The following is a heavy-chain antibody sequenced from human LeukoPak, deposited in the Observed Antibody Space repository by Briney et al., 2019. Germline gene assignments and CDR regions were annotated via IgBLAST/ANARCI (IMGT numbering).Heavy chain of an antibody. CDR3: ARDLEGAVPAAMAVGYYYYYGMDV. CDR1: GFTFSSYA. CDR2: ISYDGSNK. J-gene: IGHJ6*02. V-gene: IGHV3-30-3*01. Sequence: GGSLRLSCAASGFTFSSYAMHWVRQAPGKGLEWVAVISYDGSNKYYADSVKGRFTISRDNSKNTLYLQMNSLRAEDTAVYYCARDLEGAVPAAMAVGYYYYYGMDVWGQGTTVAVSS. D-gene: IGHD2-2*01.